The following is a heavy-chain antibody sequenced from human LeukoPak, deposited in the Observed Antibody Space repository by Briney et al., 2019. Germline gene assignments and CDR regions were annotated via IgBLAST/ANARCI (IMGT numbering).Heavy chain of an antibody. V-gene: IGHV4-39*01. CDR1: GFTFSSYA. Sequence: GSLRLSCAASGFTFSSYAMSWVRQAPGKGLEWIGSIYYSESTYYNPSLKSRVTISVDTSKNQFSLKLSSVTAADTAVYYCARRKKGSGGLFDYWGQGALVTVSS. D-gene: IGHD3-10*01. CDR3: ARRKKGSGGLFDY. CDR2: IYYSEST. J-gene: IGHJ4*02.